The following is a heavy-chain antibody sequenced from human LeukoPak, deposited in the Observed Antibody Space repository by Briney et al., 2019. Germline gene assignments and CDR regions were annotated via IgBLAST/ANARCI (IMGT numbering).Heavy chain of an antibody. Sequence: GGSLRLSCAASGFTFSSYGMTWVRQAPGKGLEWVSYIGGSSNSIYYADSVKGRFTISRDDARNSLYLQMNSLRAEDTAVYYCARSPIIWGQGTMVTVSS. CDR1: GFTFSSYG. CDR2: IGGSSNSI. CDR3: ARSPII. J-gene: IGHJ3*02. V-gene: IGHV3-48*01.